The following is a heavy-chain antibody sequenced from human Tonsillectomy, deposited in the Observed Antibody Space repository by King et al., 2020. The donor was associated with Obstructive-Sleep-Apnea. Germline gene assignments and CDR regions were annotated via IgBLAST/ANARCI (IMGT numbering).Heavy chain of an antibody. J-gene: IGHJ4*02. CDR3: ASAVIGNSAWKGSLDY. Sequence: VQLVQSGAEVKKPGASVKVSCKASGYTFISYAMHWVRQAPGQRLEWMGWINAGNGNTKYSQKFQGRLTITRDTSASTAYLELSSLRSEDTAVYYCASAVIGNSAWKGSLDYWGQGTLVTVSS. D-gene: IGHD6-19*01. CDR2: INAGNGNT. V-gene: IGHV1-3*01. CDR1: GYTFISYA.